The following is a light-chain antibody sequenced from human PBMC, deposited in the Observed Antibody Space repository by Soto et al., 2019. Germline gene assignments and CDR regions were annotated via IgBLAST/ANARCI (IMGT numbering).Light chain of an antibody. CDR3: QQYKNLLIT. CDR2: DAS. V-gene: IGKV3-15*01. CDR1: KSVSNY. Sequence: THSPSTXSFKRKERAPLSCRTSKSVSNYLVWYQKKPGQAXRXXXYDASNRDTGIQARLSGSGSGKEFILTIISMQSEDFELYYCQQYKNLLITLGQGTALEI. J-gene: IGKJ5*01.